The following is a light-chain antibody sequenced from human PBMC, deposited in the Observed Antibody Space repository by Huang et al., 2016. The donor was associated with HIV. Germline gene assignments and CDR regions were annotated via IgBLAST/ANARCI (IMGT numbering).Light chain of an antibody. V-gene: IGKV3-15*01. CDR3: QQYHNWPYT. J-gene: IGKJ2*01. CDR1: QSVATN. Sequence: EIIMTQSPATLSLSPGEGASLSCRANQSVATNLAWYLHRPGQSPRILSFGASTRASGLPGRFSGSGSGTQFTLTVSGLQSEDFAVDYCQQYHNWPYTFGQGTKLEI. CDR2: GAS.